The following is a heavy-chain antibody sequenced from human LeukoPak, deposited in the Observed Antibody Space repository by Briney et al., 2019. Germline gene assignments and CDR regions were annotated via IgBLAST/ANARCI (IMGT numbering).Heavy chain of an antibody. J-gene: IGHJ5*02. CDR3: IRDFRSADL. CDR2: IYVDGRTT. Sequence: GGSLRLSCVASGFTFSNYWMHWVRQPPGKGLVWVSRIYVDGRTTNYADSVKGRFTISRDDAKNTVYLEMNSLSVEGTATYYCIRDFRSADLWGQGTLVTVTS. CDR1: GFTFSNYW. V-gene: IGHV3-74*01.